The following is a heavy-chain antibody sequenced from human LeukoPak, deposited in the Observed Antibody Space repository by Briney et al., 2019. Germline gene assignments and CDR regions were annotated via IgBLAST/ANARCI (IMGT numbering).Heavy chain of an antibody. Sequence: SETLSLTCAVYGGSFSGYYWSWNRQPPGKGLEWIGEINHSGSTNYNPSLKSRVTISVDTSKNQFSLKLSSVTAADTAVYYCARAEVRGGYMDVWGKGTTVTVSS. D-gene: IGHD3-10*01. CDR2: INHSGST. J-gene: IGHJ6*03. CDR1: GGSFSGYY. CDR3: ARAEVRGGYMDV. V-gene: IGHV4-34*01.